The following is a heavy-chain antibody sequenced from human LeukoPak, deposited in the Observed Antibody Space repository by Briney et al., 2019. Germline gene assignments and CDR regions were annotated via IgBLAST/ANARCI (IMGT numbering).Heavy chain of an antibody. V-gene: IGHV3-21*01. J-gene: IGHJ3*02. CDR2: ISSSSSYI. CDR1: GSTFSSYS. Sequence: GGSLRLSCAASGSTFSSYSMNWVRQAPGKGLEWISSISSSSSYIYYADSVKGRFTISRDNAKNSLYLQMNSLRAEDTAVYYCARDGGDIVVVVAASNDAFDIWGQGTMVTVSS. D-gene: IGHD2-15*01. CDR3: ARDGGDIVVVVAASNDAFDI.